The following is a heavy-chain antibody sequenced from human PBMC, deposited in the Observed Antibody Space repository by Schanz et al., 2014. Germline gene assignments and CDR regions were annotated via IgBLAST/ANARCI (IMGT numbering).Heavy chain of an antibody. D-gene: IGHD3-16*01. V-gene: IGHV1-46*02. CDR3: ARNYEWFES. CDR2: IDPRGAST. Sequence: QLQLVQSGAEVKKPGASVKISCGTFGKRYFIHWVRQAPGQGLEWMGMIDPRGASTTYAQKFLGRLSLTGDMSTSTLYLELRSLTSEDTAVYYCARNYEWFESWGQGTLVTVSS. CDR1: GKRYF. J-gene: IGHJ5*01.